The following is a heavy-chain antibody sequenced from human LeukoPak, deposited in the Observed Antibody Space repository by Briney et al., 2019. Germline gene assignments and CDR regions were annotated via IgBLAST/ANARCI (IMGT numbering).Heavy chain of an antibody. CDR3: ARLGVEMATIVKSYAFDI. V-gene: IGHV4-4*02. J-gene: IGHJ3*02. CDR1: GGSISSSNW. Sequence: PSETLSLTCAVSGGSISSSNWWSWVRQPPGKGLEWIGEIYHSGSTNYNPSLESRVTISVDTSKNQFSLKLSSVTAADTAVYYCARLGVEMATIVKSYAFDIWGQGTMVTVSS. D-gene: IGHD5-24*01. CDR2: IYHSGST.